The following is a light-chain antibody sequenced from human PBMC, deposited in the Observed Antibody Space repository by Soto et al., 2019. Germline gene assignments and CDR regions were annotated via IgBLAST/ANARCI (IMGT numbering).Light chain of an antibody. V-gene: IGKV3-15*01. J-gene: IGKJ5*01. CDR1: QSVSSN. Sequence: DILMTQSPATLSLSPGGRATLSCRASQSVSSNLAWYQQKPGQAPRLLIYGASTRATGIPARFSGSGSGTDFTLTISSLEPEDFAVYYCQQHSNWPPITFGQGTRLEIK. CDR3: QQHSNWPPIT. CDR2: GAS.